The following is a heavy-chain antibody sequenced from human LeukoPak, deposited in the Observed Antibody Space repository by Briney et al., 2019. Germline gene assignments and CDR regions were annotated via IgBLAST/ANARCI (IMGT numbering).Heavy chain of an antibody. CDR3: TSFNSRDAFKL. CDR2: IKNKRDGGTS. Sequence: GGSLRLSCVGSGFTFSDDWMSWVRQAPGKGLEWVGGIKNKRDGGTSDYAAPVKGRVSISRDDSKDTLYLQMNSLKTEDTGVYYCTSFNSRDAFKLWGQGTMVIVSS. V-gene: IGHV3-15*01. J-gene: IGHJ3*01. CDR1: GFTFSDDW. D-gene: IGHD2-21*01.